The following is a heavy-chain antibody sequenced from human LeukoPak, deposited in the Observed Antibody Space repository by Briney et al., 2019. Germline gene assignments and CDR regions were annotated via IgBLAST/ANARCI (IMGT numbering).Heavy chain of an antibody. D-gene: IGHD3-3*01. Sequence: ASVKVSCKASGYTFTSYYMHWVRQAPGQGLEWMGIINPSGGSTSYAQKFQGRVTMAEDTSTNTAYMELTSLTSDDTALYYCATRGSDFWSGFDFWGQGTQVTVSS. CDR3: ATRGSDFWSGFDF. CDR1: GYTFTSYY. CDR2: INPSGGST. J-gene: IGHJ4*02. V-gene: IGHV1-46*01.